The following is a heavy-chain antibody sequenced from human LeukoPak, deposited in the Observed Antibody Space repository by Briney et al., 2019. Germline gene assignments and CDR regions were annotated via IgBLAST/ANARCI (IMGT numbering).Heavy chain of an antibody. V-gene: IGHV3-7*01. J-gene: IGHJ5*02. Sequence: GGSLRLSCAASGFTFSSYWMSWARQAPGKGLEWVANIKQDGSEKYYVDSVKGRFTISRDNAKNSLYLQMNSLRAEDTAVYYCASSSSWYGVGWFDPWGQGTLVTVSS. CDR3: ASSSSWYGVGWFDP. CDR2: IKQDGSEK. CDR1: GFTFSSYW. D-gene: IGHD6-13*01.